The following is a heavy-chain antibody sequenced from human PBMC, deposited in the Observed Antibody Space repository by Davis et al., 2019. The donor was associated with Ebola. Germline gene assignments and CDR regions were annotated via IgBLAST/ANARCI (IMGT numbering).Heavy chain of an antibody. CDR2: IYSSGTT. D-gene: IGHD5-18*01. V-gene: IGHV4-59*08. CDR1: GGSISEYF. CDR3: ARPMDFGYGDPFDV. Sequence: SETLSLTCSVSGGSISEYFWSWIRQSPGKGLEWIGYIYSSGTTKYNPSLKSRLTISVDTSKNQLSLKLTSVTAADSAVYYCARPMDFGYGDPFDVWGQGTTVTVSS. J-gene: IGHJ3*01.